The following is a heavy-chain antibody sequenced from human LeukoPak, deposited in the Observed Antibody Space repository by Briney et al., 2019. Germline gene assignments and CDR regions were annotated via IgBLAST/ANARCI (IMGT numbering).Heavy chain of an antibody. Sequence: RPSETLSLTCTVSGGSISSSSYYWGWIRQPPGKGLEWIGSIYYSGSTNYNPSLKSRVTISVDTSKNQFSLRLSSVTAADTAVYYCARQNPSGYHIYYFDYWGQGTLVTVSS. V-gene: IGHV4-39*07. D-gene: IGHD3-22*01. CDR3: ARQNPSGYHIYYFDY. CDR1: GGSISSSSYY. CDR2: IYYSGST. J-gene: IGHJ4*02.